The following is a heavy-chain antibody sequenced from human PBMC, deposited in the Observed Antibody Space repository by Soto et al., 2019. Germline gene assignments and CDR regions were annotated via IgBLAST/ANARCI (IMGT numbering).Heavy chain of an antibody. CDR2: IVSIFGTV. D-gene: IGHD1-26*01. J-gene: IGHJ4*02. CDR1: GGTFSSDV. V-gene: IGHV1-69*13. CDR3: ARDGFSGSYYGY. Sequence: GASVKVSCKASGGTFSSDVFSWVRQAPGQGLEWMGGIVSIFGTVNFAQKFQGRLTLTADQSTSTAYMELTSLRSEDTAVYYCARDGFSGSYYGYWGQGTQVTVSS.